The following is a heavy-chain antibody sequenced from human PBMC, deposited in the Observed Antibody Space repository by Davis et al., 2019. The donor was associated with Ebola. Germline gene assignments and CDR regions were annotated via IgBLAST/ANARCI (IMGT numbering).Heavy chain of an antibody. J-gene: IGHJ4*02. CDR1: GLSLSSYW. V-gene: IGHV3-74*01. CDR3: SRGGVPAAMDY. CDR2: INSDGSTT. Sequence: HTGGSLRLSCAASGLSLSSYWMHWVRQAPGKGLVWVSRINSDGSTTSYADSVKGRFTISRDIAKNTLYLQMDSLRAEDTAVYYCSRGGVPAAMDYWGQGTLVPVSS. D-gene: IGHD2-2*01.